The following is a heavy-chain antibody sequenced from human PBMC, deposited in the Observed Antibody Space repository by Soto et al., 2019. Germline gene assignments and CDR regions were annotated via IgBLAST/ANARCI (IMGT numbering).Heavy chain of an antibody. CDR3: ARELRGYYYYMDV. V-gene: IGHV3-66*01. J-gene: IGHJ6*03. D-gene: IGHD3-10*01. CDR1: GFTVSSNY. CDR2: IYSGGST. Sequence: GGSLRLSCAASGFTVSSNYMSWVRQAPGKGLEWVSVIYSGGSTYYADSVKGRFTISRDNSKNTLYLQMNSLRAEDTAVYYCARELRGYYYYMDVWGKGTTVTVSS.